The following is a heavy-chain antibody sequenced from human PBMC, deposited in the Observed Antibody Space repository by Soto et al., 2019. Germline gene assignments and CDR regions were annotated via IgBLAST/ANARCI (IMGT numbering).Heavy chain of an antibody. J-gene: IGHJ4*02. CDR2: IYYSGST. CDR3: ARGSNNAIFGVVKVFAY. V-gene: IGHV4-30-4*01. CDR1: GGSISSGDYY. Sequence: QVQLQESGPGLVKPSQTLSLTCTVSGGSISSGDYYWSWIRQPPGKGLEWIGYIYYSGSTYYKPSLKSRVTISEDTSKKRFSLKLSSVTAADTAVYYCARGSNNAIFGVVKVFAYWGQGTLVTVSS. D-gene: IGHD3-3*01.